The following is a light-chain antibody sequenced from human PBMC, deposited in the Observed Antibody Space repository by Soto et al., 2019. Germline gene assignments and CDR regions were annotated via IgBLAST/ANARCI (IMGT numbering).Light chain of an antibody. Sequence: DIQMTQSPSTLSASVGDRVTFTCGASQNINTWLAWYQQRPGRAPKLLIYKASTLKSGVPSRFSGSGSGTEFTLTISSLQPDDFATYYCQQCGSYYTFGQGTKVDIK. J-gene: IGKJ2*01. CDR2: KAS. V-gene: IGKV1-5*03. CDR3: QQCGSYYT. CDR1: QNINTW.